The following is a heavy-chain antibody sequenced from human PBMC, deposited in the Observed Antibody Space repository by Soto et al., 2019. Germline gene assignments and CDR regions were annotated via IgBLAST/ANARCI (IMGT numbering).Heavy chain of an antibody. D-gene: IGHD6-19*01. J-gene: IGHJ4*02. CDR2: ISTSGATR. Sequence: GSLRLSCVASGFTFSTDIMNWVRQAPGKGLEWVAHISTSGATRYYADSVKGRFTISRDNAKTSLYLQMDSLRNEDTAVYYCARFFGSGFDYWGQGTLVTVSS. CDR1: GFTFSTDI. V-gene: IGHV3-48*02. CDR3: ARFFGSGFDY.